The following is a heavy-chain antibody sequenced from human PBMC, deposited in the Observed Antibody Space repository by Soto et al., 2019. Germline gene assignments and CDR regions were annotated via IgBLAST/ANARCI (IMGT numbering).Heavy chain of an antibody. CDR1: GFTFSNYA. D-gene: IGHD3-22*01. CDR2: VSGSGDST. V-gene: IGHV3-23*01. Sequence: PGGSLRLSCAASGFTFSNYATSWVRQAPGKGLEWVSTVSGSGDSTYYADSVKGRFTISRDNSKNTLYLQMNSLRAEDTAVYYCAKEPSYYYDSSGYYRYWGQGTLVTAPQ. J-gene: IGHJ4*02. CDR3: AKEPSYYYDSSGYYRY.